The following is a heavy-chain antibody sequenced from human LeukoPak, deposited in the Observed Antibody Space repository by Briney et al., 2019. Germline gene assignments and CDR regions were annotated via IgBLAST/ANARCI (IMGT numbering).Heavy chain of an antibody. V-gene: IGHV3-23*01. Sequence: GGSLRLSCADSGVTFSSYTMSWVRQAPGKGLDWVSGISSLGVSTYYADSVKGRFTISRDNSKNTLYLHMDRLGTADTAVYYCAKMPSTEIYYFYYMDVWGKGTTVTVSS. CDR2: ISSLGVST. CDR1: GVTFSSYT. D-gene: IGHD2-2*01. CDR3: AKMPSTEIYYFYYMDV. J-gene: IGHJ6*03.